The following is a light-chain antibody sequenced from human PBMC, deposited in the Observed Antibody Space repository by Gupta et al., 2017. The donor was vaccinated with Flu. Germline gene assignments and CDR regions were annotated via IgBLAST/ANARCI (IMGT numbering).Light chain of an antibody. V-gene: IGKV1-27*01. J-gene: IGKJ1*01. CDR3: QNYNIAPRT. CDR1: QDISNY. CDR2: AAS. Sequence: GDKVTITSRASQDISNYLAWFQQKPGKVPKLLIYAASTLQSGVPSRFSGSGSGTDFALTISSLQSEDVATYYCQNYNIAPRTFGQGTKVEIK.